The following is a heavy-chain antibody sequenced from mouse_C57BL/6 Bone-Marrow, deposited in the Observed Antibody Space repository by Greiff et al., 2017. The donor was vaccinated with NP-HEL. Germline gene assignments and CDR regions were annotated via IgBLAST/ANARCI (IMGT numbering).Heavy chain of an antibody. Sequence: EVKLMESGGDLVKPGGSLKLSCAASGFTFSSYGMSWVRQTPDKRLEWVATISSGGSYTYYPDSVKGRFTISRDNAKNTLYLQMSSLKSEDTAMYYCARPDTTVVDAMDYWGQGTSVTVSS. D-gene: IGHD1-1*01. CDR3: ARPDTTVVDAMDY. V-gene: IGHV5-6*01. CDR1: GFTFSSYG. J-gene: IGHJ4*01. CDR2: ISSGGSYT.